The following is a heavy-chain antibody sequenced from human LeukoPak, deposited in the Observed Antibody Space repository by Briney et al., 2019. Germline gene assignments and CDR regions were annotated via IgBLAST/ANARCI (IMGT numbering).Heavy chain of an antibody. CDR3: ARGSRVFAHYDSSGYYSAFDI. J-gene: IGHJ3*02. D-gene: IGHD3-22*01. CDR1: GYSFTSYW. V-gene: IGHV5-51*01. Sequence: GESLKISCKGSGYSFTSYWIGWVRQMPGQGLEWMGIIYPGDSDTRYSPSFQGQVTISADKSISTAYLQWSSLKASDTAMYYCARGSRVFAHYDSSGYYSAFDIWGQGTMVTVSS. CDR2: IYPGDSDT.